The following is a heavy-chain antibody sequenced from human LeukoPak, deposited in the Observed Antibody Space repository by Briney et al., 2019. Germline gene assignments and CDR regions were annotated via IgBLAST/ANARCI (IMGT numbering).Heavy chain of an antibody. CDR3: LSQYYDSSGYYSFDY. D-gene: IGHD3-22*01. V-gene: IGHV1-2*02. J-gene: IGHJ4*01. CDR2: INPNSGGT. Sequence: ASVKVSCKASGYTFTGYYMHWVRQAPGQGLEWMGWINPNSGGTNYAQKFQGRVTMTRDTSISTAYMELSRLRSDDTAVYYRLSQYYDSSGYYSFDYWGQEPWSPSPQ. CDR1: GYTFTGYY.